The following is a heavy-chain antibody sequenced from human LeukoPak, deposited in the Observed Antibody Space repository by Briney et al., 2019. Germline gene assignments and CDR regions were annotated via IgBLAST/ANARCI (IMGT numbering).Heavy chain of an antibody. Sequence: GGSLGLSCAASGFTFSSYSMNWVRQAPGKGLEWVSYISSSSSTIYYADSVKGRFTISRDNAKNSLYLQMNSLRDEDTAVYYCARDFVYSSGWSPPLYFDYGGQGTLVTVSP. CDR3: ARDFVYSSGWSPPLYFDY. D-gene: IGHD6-19*01. V-gene: IGHV3-48*02. CDR2: ISSSSSTI. J-gene: IGHJ4*02. CDR1: GFTFSSYS.